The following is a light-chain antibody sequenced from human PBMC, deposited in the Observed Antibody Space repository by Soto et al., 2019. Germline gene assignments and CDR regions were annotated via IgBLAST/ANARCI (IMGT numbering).Light chain of an antibody. J-gene: IGLJ2*01. CDR1: SSDVGGYHY. CDR2: DVN. V-gene: IGLV2-11*01. CDR3: CSYAGSYTLV. Sequence: QSVLPQPRSVYGSPGQSVTLSCTGTSSDVGGYHYVSWYQHHPGKAPKIIIFDVNQRPSGVPDRFSGSKSGNTASLTISGLQTEDEADYYCCSYAGSYTLVFGGGTKLTVL.